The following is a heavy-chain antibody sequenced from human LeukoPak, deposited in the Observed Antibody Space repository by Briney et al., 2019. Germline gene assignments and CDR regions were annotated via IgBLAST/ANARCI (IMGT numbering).Heavy chain of an antibody. V-gene: IGHV3-20*04. D-gene: IGHD1-26*01. J-gene: IGHJ4*02. CDR2: INWKGGSI. CDR1: GFTFDDFG. Sequence: RPGGSLRLSCAASGFTFDDFGMSWVRHAPGKGLEWVSGINWKGGSIGYADSVKGRFTISRDNAKTSLYLQMNSLRAEDTALYYCARDRGSYLPEFDYWGQGTLVTVSS. CDR3: ARDRGSYLPEFDY.